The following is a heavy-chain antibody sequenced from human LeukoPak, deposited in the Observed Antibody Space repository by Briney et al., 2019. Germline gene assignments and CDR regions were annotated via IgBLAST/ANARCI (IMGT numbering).Heavy chain of an antibody. V-gene: IGHV1-69*13. Sequence: SVKVSCKASGGTFSSYAISWVRQAPGQGLEWMGGIIPIFGTANYAQKFQGRVTITADESTSTAYMELSSLRSEDTAVYYCARDRDSSRPYEYYFDYWGQGTLVTVSS. CDR2: IIPIFGTA. J-gene: IGHJ4*02. CDR3: ARDRDSSRPYEYYFDY. D-gene: IGHD6-13*01. CDR1: GGTFSSYA.